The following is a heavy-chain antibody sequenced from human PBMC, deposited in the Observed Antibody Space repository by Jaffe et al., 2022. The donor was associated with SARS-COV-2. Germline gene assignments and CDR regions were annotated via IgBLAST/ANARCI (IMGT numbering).Heavy chain of an antibody. V-gene: IGHV3-48*02. CDR2: ISSSSSTI. J-gene: IGHJ6*02. CDR3: ASPRPNLEWYPTDYYYYGMDV. CDR1: GFTFSSYS. D-gene: IGHD3-3*01. Sequence: EVQLVESGGGLVQPGGSLRLSCAASGFTFSSYSMNWVRQAPGKGLEWVSYISSSSSTIYYADSVKGRFTISRDNAKNSLYLQMNSLRDEDTAVYYCASPRPNLEWYPTDYYYYGMDVWGQGTTVTVSS.